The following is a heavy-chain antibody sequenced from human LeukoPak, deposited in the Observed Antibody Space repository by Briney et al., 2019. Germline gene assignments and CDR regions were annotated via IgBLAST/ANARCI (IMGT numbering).Heavy chain of an antibody. CDR1: GYTFTSYG. D-gene: IGHD3-16*01. J-gene: IGHJ4*02. Sequence: ASVKVSCKASGYTFTSYGISWVRQDPGQGLEWMGIINPSGGSTSYAQKFQGRVTMTRDMSTSTVYMELSSLRSEDTAVYYCARDHTGPGSLRFDYWGQGTLVTVSS. CDR3: ARDHTGPGSLRFDY. V-gene: IGHV1-46*01. CDR2: INPSGGST.